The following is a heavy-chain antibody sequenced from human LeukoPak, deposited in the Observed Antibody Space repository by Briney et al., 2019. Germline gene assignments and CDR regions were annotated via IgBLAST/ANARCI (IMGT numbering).Heavy chain of an antibody. CDR1: GYTFTSYF. CDR3: ARGDHVRIYAESSFDI. J-gene: IGHJ3*02. CDR2: INPSTGKT. D-gene: IGHD5/OR15-5a*01. Sequence: GASVKVSCKASGYTFTSYFLHWVRQAPGQGLEWMGIINPSTGKTNYAQKFQGRVTMTRDTSTSTVYMELSSLRSEDTAVYYCARGDHVRIYAESSFDIWGQGTMVTVSS. V-gene: IGHV1-46*01.